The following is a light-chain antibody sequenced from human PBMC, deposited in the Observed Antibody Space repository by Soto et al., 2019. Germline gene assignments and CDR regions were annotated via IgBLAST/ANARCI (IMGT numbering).Light chain of an antibody. J-gene: IGKJ5*01. Sequence: EIVLTQSPGTLSLSPGERATLSCRASQSVSSDYLAWYQLKPGQAPRLLIYGASSRATGIPDRFSGSGSGTDFTLTISRLDPEDFAVYYCQQYHTSPITFGQGTRLEIK. CDR3: QQYHTSPIT. V-gene: IGKV3-20*01. CDR1: QSVSSDY. CDR2: GAS.